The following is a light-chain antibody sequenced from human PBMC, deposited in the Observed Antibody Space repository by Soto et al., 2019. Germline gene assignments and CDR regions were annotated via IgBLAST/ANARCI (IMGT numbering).Light chain of an antibody. V-gene: IGLV2-23*02. J-gene: IGLJ1*01. CDR1: STDVGSYTL. CDR3: CSYADSSTFV. Sequence: QSVLTQPAPVSWSPGPSITISCTVTSTDVGSYTLVSWYRQHPGTAPKLMIYEVSKRPSGVSNRFSGSKSGNTASLTISGLQAEDEADYYCCSYADSSTFVFGTGTKVTVL. CDR2: EVS.